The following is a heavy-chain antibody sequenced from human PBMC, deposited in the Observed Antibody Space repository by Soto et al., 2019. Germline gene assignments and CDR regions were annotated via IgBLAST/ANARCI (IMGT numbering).Heavy chain of an antibody. V-gene: IGHV3-23*01. CDR3: AKGRTIFGVVIDY. Sequence: GGSRILARRATGLSLSSYAMNWVRQAPGKGLEWVSAISGSGGSTYYADSVKGRFTISRDNSKNTLYLQMNSLRAEDTAVYYCAKGRTIFGVVIDYWGQGTLVTVSS. CDR1: GLSLSSYA. J-gene: IGHJ4*02. D-gene: IGHD3-3*01. CDR2: ISGSGGST.